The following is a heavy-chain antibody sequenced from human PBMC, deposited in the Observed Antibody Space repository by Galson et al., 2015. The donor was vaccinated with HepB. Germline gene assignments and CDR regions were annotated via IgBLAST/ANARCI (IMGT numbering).Heavy chain of an antibody. CDR2: IGYRETYK. D-gene: IGHD3-3*01. CDR1: GFDFKTSG. Sequence: SLRLSCAASGFDFKTSGMTWVRQAPGKGLEWVAVIGYRETYKHYADSVKGRFAISRDNAKNSVYLQMNRLRAEDTAIYYCARDASEWSRDYWGQGTLVAVSS. CDR3: ARDASEWSRDY. V-gene: IGHV3-21*01. J-gene: IGHJ4*02.